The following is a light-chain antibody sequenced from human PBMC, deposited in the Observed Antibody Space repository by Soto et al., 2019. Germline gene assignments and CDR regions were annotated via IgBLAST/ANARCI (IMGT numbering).Light chain of an antibody. CDR1: QSVSSY. CDR2: DAS. CDR3: QQRSNWPWT. J-gene: IGKJ1*01. Sequence: IELPQSPSTLSLSPGERATLSCRASQSVSSYLAWYQQKPGQAPRLLIYDASNRATGIPARFSGSGSGTDFTLTISSLEPEDFAVYYCQQRSNWPWTFGQGTKVDIK. V-gene: IGKV3-11*01.